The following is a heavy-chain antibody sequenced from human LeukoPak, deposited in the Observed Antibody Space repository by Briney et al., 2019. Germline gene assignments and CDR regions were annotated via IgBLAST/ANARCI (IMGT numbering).Heavy chain of an antibody. CDR3: ASFSGSLFDY. CDR2: ISYDGRNK. V-gene: IGHV3-30*03. Sequence: GGSLRLSCAASGFTFSSYGMHWVRQAPGKGLEWVAVISYDGRNKYYADSVKGRFTISRDNSKNTPYLQMNSLRAEDTAVYYCASFSGSLFDYWGQGTLVTVSS. D-gene: IGHD1-26*01. CDR1: GFTFSSYG. J-gene: IGHJ4*02.